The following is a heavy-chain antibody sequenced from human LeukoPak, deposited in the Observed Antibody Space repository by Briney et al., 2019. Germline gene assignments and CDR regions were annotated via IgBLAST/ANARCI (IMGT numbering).Heavy chain of an antibody. Sequence: SETLSLTCTVSGYSISSSYYWSWIRQPPGKGLEWIGYIYYSGSTNYNPSLKSRVTISVDTSKNQFSLKLSSVTAADTAVYYCARHKPPAYYYDSSGFLDAFDIWGQGTMVTVSS. J-gene: IGHJ3*02. CDR1: GYSISSSYY. D-gene: IGHD3-22*01. CDR3: ARHKPPAYYYDSSGFLDAFDI. V-gene: IGHV4-59*08. CDR2: IYYSGST.